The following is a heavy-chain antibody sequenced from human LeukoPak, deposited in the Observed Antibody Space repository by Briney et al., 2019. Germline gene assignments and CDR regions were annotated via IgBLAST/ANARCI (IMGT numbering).Heavy chain of an antibody. Sequence: SETLSLTCTVSGGSISSYYWGWIRQPPGKGLEWIGSIYYSGSTYYNPSLKSRVTISVDTSKNQFSLKLSSVTAADTAVYYCARLVAVAGEDYWGQGTLVTVSS. D-gene: IGHD6-19*01. CDR2: IYYSGST. CDR1: GGSISSYY. CDR3: ARLVAVAGEDY. J-gene: IGHJ4*02. V-gene: IGHV4-39*01.